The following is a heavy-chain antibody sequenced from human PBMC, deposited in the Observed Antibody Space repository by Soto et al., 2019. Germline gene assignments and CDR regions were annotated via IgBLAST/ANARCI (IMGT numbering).Heavy chain of an antibody. CDR2: IYYSGST. CDR3: ASSFYYDSSGYYPGGLIDY. D-gene: IGHD3-22*01. V-gene: IGHV4-31*03. Sequence: SETLSLTCTVSGGSISSGDYYWSWIRQHPGKGLEWIGYIYYSGSTYYNPSLKSRVTISVDTSKNQFSLKLSSVTAADTAVYYCASSFYYDSSGYYPGGLIDYWGQGTLVTVSS. CDR1: GGSISSGDYY. J-gene: IGHJ4*02.